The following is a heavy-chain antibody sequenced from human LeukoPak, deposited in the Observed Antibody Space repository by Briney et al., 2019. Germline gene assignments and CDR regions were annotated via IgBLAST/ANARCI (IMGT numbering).Heavy chain of an antibody. CDR2: INYSGST. D-gene: IGHD5-18*01. V-gene: IGHV4-59*01. CDR3: GRTEESGYSYRYFGYYYYMDV. Sequence: SETLSLTCTVSGGSIRNYYWSWIRQPPGKGLEWIGYINYSGSTHYNPSLKSRVTISVDTSKNQFSLKLSSVTAADTAVYYCGRTEESGYSYRYFGYYYYMDVWGKGTTVTVSS. CDR1: GGSIRNYY. J-gene: IGHJ6*03.